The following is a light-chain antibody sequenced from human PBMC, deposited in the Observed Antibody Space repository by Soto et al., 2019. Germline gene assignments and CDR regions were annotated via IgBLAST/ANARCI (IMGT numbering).Light chain of an antibody. J-gene: IGLJ3*02. Sequence: QLVLTQPPSVSGAPGQRVTISCTGTSSNIGAGYDVNWYQHLPGAAPKLLIYTNGNRPSGVPDRFSGSKSGTSASLAITGLQAEDEADYYCQSYDSGLRGSVLGGGTKLTVL. CDR3: QSYDSGLRGSV. V-gene: IGLV1-40*01. CDR1: SSNIGAGYD. CDR2: TNG.